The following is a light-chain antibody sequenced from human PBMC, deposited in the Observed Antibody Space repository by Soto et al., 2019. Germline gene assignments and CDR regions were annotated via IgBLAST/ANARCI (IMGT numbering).Light chain of an antibody. CDR3: QQYFNSPYMYT. CDR2: EAS. Sequence: DIVLTQSPGILSLSPGDRATLSCRSSESVRSTYLAWYQQKRGKAPRLLIYEASSRASGIPDRFSGSGSGKDFTLTISKVEPEDVAVYYCQQYFNSPYMYTFGQGTVLEI. CDR1: ESVRSTY. V-gene: IGKV3-20*01. J-gene: IGKJ2*01.